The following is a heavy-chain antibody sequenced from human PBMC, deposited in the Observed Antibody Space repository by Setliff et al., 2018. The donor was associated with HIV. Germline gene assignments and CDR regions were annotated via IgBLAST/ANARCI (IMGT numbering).Heavy chain of an antibody. CDR3: ARGGVLRYFDWAY. J-gene: IGHJ4*02. CDR2: IDYSGST. CDR1: GGSISEYY. D-gene: IGHD3-9*01. V-gene: IGHV4-59*08. Sequence: SETLSLTCTVSGGSISEYYWSWIRQPPGKGLEWIGYIDYSGSTNYNASLKSRLTMSIDTSKSQFSLKLSSVTAADTAVYYCARGGVLRYFDWAYWGQGTLVTVSS.